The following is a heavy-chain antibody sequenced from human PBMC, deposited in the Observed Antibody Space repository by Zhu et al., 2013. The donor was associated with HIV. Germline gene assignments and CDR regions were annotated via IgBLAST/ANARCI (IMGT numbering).Heavy chain of an antibody. CDR2: INPNSGGT. D-gene: IGHD6-19*01. CDR3: ATCYSSGFDGSPMDYGMDV. Sequence: QVQLVQSGAGVKKPGASVKVSCKASGYTFTGYYMHWVRQAPGQGLEWMGWINPNSGGTNYAQKFQGRVTMTRDTSISTAYMELSRLRSDDTAVYYCATCYSSGFDGSPMDYGMDVWGQGTTVTVSS. CDR1: GYTFTGYY. J-gene: IGHJ6*02. V-gene: IGHV1-2*02.